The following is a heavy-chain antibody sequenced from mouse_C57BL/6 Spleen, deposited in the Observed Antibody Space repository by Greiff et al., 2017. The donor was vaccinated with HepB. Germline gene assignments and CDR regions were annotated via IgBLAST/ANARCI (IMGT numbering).Heavy chain of an antibody. CDR2: ISSGGDYI. Sequence: DVMLVESGEGLVKPGGSLKLSCAASGFTFSSYAMSWVRQTPEKRLEWVAYISSGGDYIYYADTVKGRFTISRDNARNTLYLQMSSLKSEDTAMYYCTRGDYGSSYFDYWGQGTTLTVSS. CDR1: GFTFSSYA. D-gene: IGHD1-1*01. J-gene: IGHJ2*01. V-gene: IGHV5-9-1*02. CDR3: TRGDYGSSYFDY.